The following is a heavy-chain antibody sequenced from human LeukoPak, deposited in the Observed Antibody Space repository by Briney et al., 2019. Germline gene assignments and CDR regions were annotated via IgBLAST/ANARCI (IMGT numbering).Heavy chain of an antibody. CDR3: AREIGYCSSTSCYGDYYYGMDV. Sequence: SETLSLTCTVSGGSISSSSYYWGWIRQPPGKGLEWVGSIYYIGSTYYNPSLESRVTISVDTSRNQFSLKLSSVTAADTAVYYCAREIGYCSSTSCYGDYYYGMDVWGQGTTVTVSS. CDR2: IYYIGST. V-gene: IGHV4-39*02. J-gene: IGHJ6*02. D-gene: IGHD2-2*01. CDR1: GGSISSSSYY.